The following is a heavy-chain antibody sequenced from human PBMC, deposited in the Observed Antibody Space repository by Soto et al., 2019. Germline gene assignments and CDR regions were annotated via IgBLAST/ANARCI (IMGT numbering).Heavy chain of an antibody. Sequence: EVQLVESGGGLVKPGGSLRLSCVASGFTISIYSMNWVRQAPGKGLEWVSSISSGSSYINYADSVKGRFTISRDNAKNSLFLQMNSLRAEDTAVYYCAGEPRSSWNSYFDDWGQGTLVTVSS. CDR2: ISSGSSYI. V-gene: IGHV3-21*01. J-gene: IGHJ4*02. CDR1: GFTISIYS. CDR3: AGEPRSSWNSYFDD. D-gene: IGHD6-13*01.